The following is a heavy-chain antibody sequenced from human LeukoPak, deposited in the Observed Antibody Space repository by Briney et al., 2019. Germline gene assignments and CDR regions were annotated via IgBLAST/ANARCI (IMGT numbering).Heavy chain of an antibody. CDR3: ARDHYSSGWPFDY. J-gene: IGHJ4*02. V-gene: IGHV1-2*02. CDR1: GYTFTGYY. D-gene: IGHD6-19*01. Sequence: ASVKVSCKASGYTFTGYYIHWLRRAPGQGLEWMGWINPNSGGTDYAQKFQGRVTMTRDTSISTVYMDLSRLRSDDTAKYYCARDHYSSGWPFDYWGQGTLLIVSS. CDR2: INPNSGGT.